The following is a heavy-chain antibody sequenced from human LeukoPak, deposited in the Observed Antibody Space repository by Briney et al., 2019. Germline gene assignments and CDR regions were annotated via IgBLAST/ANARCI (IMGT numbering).Heavy chain of an antibody. CDR2: VYNSGST. CDR3: ARLPYGGFDP. CDR1: GGSISRGSYY. V-gene: IGHV4-61*02. Sequence: SETLSLTCIVSGGSISRGSYYWNWIRQPAGKGLEWMGRVYNSGSTNYNPSLKSRVTISTDMSKNQFSLKLSSVTAADTAVYYCARLPYGGFDPWGQGTLVTLSS. J-gene: IGHJ5*02. D-gene: IGHD4-17*01.